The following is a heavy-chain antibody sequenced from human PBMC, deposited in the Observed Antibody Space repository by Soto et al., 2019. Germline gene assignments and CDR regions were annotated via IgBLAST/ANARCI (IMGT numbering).Heavy chain of an antibody. V-gene: IGHV4-39*01. D-gene: IGHD3-10*01. CDR1: GGSISSSSYY. CDR3: ARLRPITMVRGVISGGWFDP. J-gene: IGHJ5*02. CDR2: IYYSGST. Sequence: SETLSLTCTVSGGSISSSSYYWGWIRQPPGKGLEWIGSIYYSGSTYYNPSLKSRVTISVDTSKNQFSLKLSSVTAADTAVYYCARLRPITMVRGVISGGWFDPWGQGTLVTVSS.